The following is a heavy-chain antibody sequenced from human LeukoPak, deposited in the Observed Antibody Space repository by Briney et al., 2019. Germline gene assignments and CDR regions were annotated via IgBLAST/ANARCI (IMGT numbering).Heavy chain of an antibody. Sequence: GGSLRLSCAASGFTFSSYAMSWVRQAPGKGLEWVSGISGSGGSTYYADSVKGRFTISRDNSKNTLYLQMNSLRAADTAVYYCARDKDTSYLSSFDYWGQGTLVTVSS. CDR2: ISGSGGST. V-gene: IGHV3-23*01. D-gene: IGHD2-2*01. CDR1: GFTFSSYA. J-gene: IGHJ4*02. CDR3: ARDKDTSYLSSFDY.